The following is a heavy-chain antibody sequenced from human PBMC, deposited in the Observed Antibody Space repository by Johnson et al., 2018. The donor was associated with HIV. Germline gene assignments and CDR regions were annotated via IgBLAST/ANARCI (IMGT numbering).Heavy chain of an antibody. CDR3: ARAHLIFPKNAFDV. V-gene: IGHV3-7*01. D-gene: IGHD3-3*02. J-gene: IGHJ3*01. CDR1: GFTFSSFW. Sequence: VQLVESGGGLVQPGGSLRLSCAASGFTFSSFWLTWVRQAPGKGLEWVANINLDGSEKYYADSVKGRFTISRDNVKNSVFLQMNTLGADDTAFYYCARAHLIFPKNAFDVWGQGAMAMVSS. CDR2: INLDGSEK.